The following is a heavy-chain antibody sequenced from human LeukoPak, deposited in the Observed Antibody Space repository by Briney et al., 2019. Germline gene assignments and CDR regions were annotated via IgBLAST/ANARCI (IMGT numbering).Heavy chain of an antibody. D-gene: IGHD3-10*01. CDR1: GGSVSSGSYY. V-gene: IGHV4-61*03. CDR2: IYYLGST. CDR3: ARDRPGSYWYFDL. J-gene: IGHJ2*01. Sequence: SETLSLTCTVSGGSVSSGSYYWGWIRQPPGKGLEWIGYIYYLGSTNYNPSLKSRVTISIDTSKNYFSLKLNSVVAADTAVYYCARDRPGSYWYFDLWGRGTLVTVSS.